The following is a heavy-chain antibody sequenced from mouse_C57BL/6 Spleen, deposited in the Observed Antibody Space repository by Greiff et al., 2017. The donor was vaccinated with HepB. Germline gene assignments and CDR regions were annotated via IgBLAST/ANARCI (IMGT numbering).Heavy chain of an antibody. V-gene: IGHV1-69*01. Sequence: QVQLQQPGAELVMPGASVKLSCKASGYTFTSYWMHWVKQRPGQGLEWIGEIDPSDSYTNYNQKFKGKSTLTVDKSSSTAYMQLSSLTSEDSAVYYWARGGLRRESYWYFDVWGTGTTVTVSS. CDR2: IDPSDSYT. CDR1: GYTFTSYW. CDR3: ARGGLRRESYWYFDV. J-gene: IGHJ1*03. D-gene: IGHD2-4*01.